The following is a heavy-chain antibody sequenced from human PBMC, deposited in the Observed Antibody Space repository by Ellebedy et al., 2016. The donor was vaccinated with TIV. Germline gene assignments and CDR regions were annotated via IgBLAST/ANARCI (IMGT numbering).Heavy chain of an antibody. CDR1: GASIDSGRYC. CDR2: ICYRVNT. CDR3: ASLDVAVANWFDP. Sequence: MPSETLSLTCNVSGASIDSGRYCWAWIRQSPGKGLEWIGNICYRVNTYYNPSLKSRVLISADTSKNLFSLTLGSVTAADTAVYYCASLDVAVANWFDPWGHGTLVTVSS. V-gene: IGHV4-39*01. J-gene: IGHJ5*02. D-gene: IGHD3-10*02.